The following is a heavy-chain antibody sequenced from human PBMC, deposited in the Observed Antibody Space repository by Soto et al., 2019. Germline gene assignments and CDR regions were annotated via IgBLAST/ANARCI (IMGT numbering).Heavy chain of an antibody. CDR1: GFTFSDYY. J-gene: IGHJ4*02. CDR3: ASDRPKELLAY. D-gene: IGHD1-7*01. Sequence: GGSLGLACAASGFTFSDYYMSWIRQAPGKGLEWVSYISSSGSTIYYADSVKGRFTISRDNAKNSLYLQMNSLRAEDTAVYYCASDRPKELLAYSGQRTLVLVSS. V-gene: IGHV3-11*01. CDR2: ISSSGSTI.